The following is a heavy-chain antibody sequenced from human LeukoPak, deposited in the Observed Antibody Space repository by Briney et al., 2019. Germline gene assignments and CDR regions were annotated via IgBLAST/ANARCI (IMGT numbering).Heavy chain of an antibody. CDR2: IYRSGAT. J-gene: IGHJ4*02. CDR1: GDSFSSNNY. D-gene: IGHD3-22*01. Sequence: AETLSLTCTVSGDSFSSNNYWTWVRQPPGKGLEWIGEIYRSGATNYNPSLRSRVTVSLDKSKNQFSLRLNSVTAADTAIYYCARNAGYSDLNFWGQGVLVTVSS. CDR3: ARNAGYSDLNF. V-gene: IGHV4-4*02.